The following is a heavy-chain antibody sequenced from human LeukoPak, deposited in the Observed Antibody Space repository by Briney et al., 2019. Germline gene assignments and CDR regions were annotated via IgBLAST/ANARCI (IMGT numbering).Heavy chain of an antibody. CDR1: GYSISSGYY. Sequence: PSETLSLTCAVSGYSISSGYYWGWIRQPPGKGLEWIGSIYHSGSTYYNPSLKSRVTISVDTSKNQFSLKLSSVTAADTAVYYCARHPQSLDPKFDYWGQGTLVTVSS. CDR3: ARHPQSLDPKFDY. CDR2: IYHSGST. V-gene: IGHV4-38-2*01. J-gene: IGHJ4*02. D-gene: IGHD3/OR15-3a*01.